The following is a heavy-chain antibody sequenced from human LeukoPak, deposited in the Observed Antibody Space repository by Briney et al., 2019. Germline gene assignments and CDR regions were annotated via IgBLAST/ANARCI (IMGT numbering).Heavy chain of an antibody. CDR2: IYYSGST. V-gene: IGHV4-30-4*08. Sequence: PSETLSLTCTVSGGSISSGDYYWSWIRQPPGKGLEWIGYIYYSGSTYYNPSLKSRVTISVDTSKNQFSLKLSSVTAADTAVYYCARATNYGDLRMGFIDYWGQGTLVTVSS. CDR1: GGSISSGDYY. J-gene: IGHJ4*02. CDR3: ARATNYGDLRMGFIDY. D-gene: IGHD4-17*01.